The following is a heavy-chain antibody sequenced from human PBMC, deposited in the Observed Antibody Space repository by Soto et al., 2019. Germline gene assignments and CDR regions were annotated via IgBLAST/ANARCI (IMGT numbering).Heavy chain of an antibody. V-gene: IGHV4-34*01. CDR3: ARGRYCSSTSCWSRRYYYYYMDV. J-gene: IGHJ6*03. D-gene: IGHD2-2*01. CDR2: INHSGST. Sequence: PSETLSLTCAVYGGSFSGYYWSWIRQPPGKGLEWIGEINHSGSTNYNPSLKSRVTISVDTSKNQFSLKLSSVTAADTAVYYCARGRYCSSTSCWSRRYYYYYMDVWGKGTTVTVSS. CDR1: GGSFSGYY.